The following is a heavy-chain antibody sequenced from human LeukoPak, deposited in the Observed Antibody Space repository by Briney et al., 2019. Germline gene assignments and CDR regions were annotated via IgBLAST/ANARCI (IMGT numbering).Heavy chain of an antibody. CDR2: IYYRGST. CDR1: RASPTRYF. J-gene: IGHJ4*02. Sequence: PPETPSLTPRLSRASPTRYFSSWIRPPPPKGRGWTAYIYYRGSTYYTPPLKSRVTISVDTSKTQLSLKLTSVTAEDTAVYYCARVPYTSGWYYFVYWGRGTLVTVSS. V-gene: IGHV4-59*01. D-gene: IGHD6-19*01. CDR3: ARVPYTSGWYYFVY.